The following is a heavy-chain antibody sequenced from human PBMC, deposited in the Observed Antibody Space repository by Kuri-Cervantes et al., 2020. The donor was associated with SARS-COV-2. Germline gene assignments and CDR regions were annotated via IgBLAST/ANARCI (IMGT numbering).Heavy chain of an antibody. V-gene: IGHV3-33*01. Sequence: GESLKISCAASGFTFSSYGMHWVRQAPGKGLEWVAVIWYDGSNKYYADSVKGRFTISRDNAKNSLYLQMNSLRDEDTAVYYCARVEGYSSSWYSDYWGQGTLVTVSS. CDR3: ARVEGYSSSWYSDY. J-gene: IGHJ4*02. D-gene: IGHD6-13*01. CDR1: GFTFSSYG. CDR2: IWYDGSNK.